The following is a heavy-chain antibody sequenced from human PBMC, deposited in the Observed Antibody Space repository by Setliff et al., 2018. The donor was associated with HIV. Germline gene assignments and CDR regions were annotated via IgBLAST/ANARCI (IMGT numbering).Heavy chain of an antibody. CDR3: ARHSITLVVGVPERDDAFDI. D-gene: IGHD3-22*01. Sequence: SETLSLTCAVFGGSFTDIGGSFTDYYWIWIRQPPGKGLEWIREINHSGSTNYNPSLKSRVTISVDTSKNQFSLKLSSVTAADTAVYYCARHSITLVVGVPERDDAFDIWGQGTMVTVSS. CDR2: INHSGST. J-gene: IGHJ3*02. V-gene: IGHV4-34*01. CDR1: GGSFTDIGGSFTDYY.